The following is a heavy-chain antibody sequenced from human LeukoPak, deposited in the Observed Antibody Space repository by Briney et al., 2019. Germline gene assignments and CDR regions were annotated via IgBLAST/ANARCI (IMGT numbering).Heavy chain of an antibody. CDR1: GGSISSSSYY. Sequence: SETLSLTCTVSGGSISSSSYYWGWIRQPPGKGLEWIGSIYYSGSTYYNPSLKSRVTISVDTSKNQFSLKLSSVTAADTAVYYCARKGGSSWYPPSIMHYYYYMDVWGKGTTVTISS. J-gene: IGHJ6*03. CDR3: ARKGGSSWYPPSIMHYYYYMDV. V-gene: IGHV4-39*07. CDR2: IYYSGST. D-gene: IGHD6-13*01.